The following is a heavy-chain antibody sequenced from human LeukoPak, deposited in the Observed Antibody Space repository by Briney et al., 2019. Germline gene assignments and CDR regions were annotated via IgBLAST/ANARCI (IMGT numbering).Heavy chain of an antibody. CDR1: GFTFSSYA. CDR2: ISYDGSNK. J-gene: IGHJ6*02. D-gene: IGHD4-4*01. V-gene: IGHV3-30-3*01. CDR3: AKVPVTTRSYYYYGMDV. Sequence: GGSLRLSCAASGFTFSSYAMPWVRQAPGKGLEWVAVISYDGSNKYYADSVKGRFTISRDNSKNTLYLQMNSLRAEDTAVYYCAKVPVTTRSYYYYGMDVWGQGTTVTVSS.